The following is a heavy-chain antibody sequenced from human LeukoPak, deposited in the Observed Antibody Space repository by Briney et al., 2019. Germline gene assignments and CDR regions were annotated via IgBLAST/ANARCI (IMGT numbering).Heavy chain of an antibody. V-gene: IGHV1-18*04. CDR1: GYTFTSHG. J-gene: IGHJ4*02. CDR3: ARTCSSFSCYFIY. D-gene: IGHD2-2*01. Sequence: ASVKVSCKASGYTFTSHGITWLRQAPGQGLEWMGWISTYNGNTNYAQRFQGRVTMTTDASMSTAYMELRSLRSDDTAMYYCARTCSSFSCYFIYWGQGTLVTVSA. CDR2: ISTYNGNT.